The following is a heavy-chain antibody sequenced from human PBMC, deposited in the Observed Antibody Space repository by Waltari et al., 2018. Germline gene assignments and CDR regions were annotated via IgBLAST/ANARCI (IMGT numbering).Heavy chain of an antibody. D-gene: IGHD3-22*01. CDR3: ARGGYYYDSSGYSDAFDI. CDR1: GGSISSSSYY. Sequence: QLQLQESGPGLVKPSETLSLTCTVSGGSISSSSYYWGWIRQPPGTGLEWIGSIYYSGSTYYNPSLKSRVTISVDTSKNQFSLKLSSVTAADTAVYYCARGGYYYDSSGYSDAFDIWGQGTMVTVSS. CDR2: IYYSGST. V-gene: IGHV4-39*07. J-gene: IGHJ3*02.